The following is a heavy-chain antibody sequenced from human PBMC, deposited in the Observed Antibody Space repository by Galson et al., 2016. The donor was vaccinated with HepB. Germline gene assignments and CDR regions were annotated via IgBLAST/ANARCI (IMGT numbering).Heavy chain of an antibody. CDR2: ISFDGNYK. V-gene: IGHV3-30*18. Sequence: SLRLSCAASGFTFGNYVMHWVRQAPGKGLEWVSLISFDGNYKYYTDSVRGRFTVSRDNSRNTLYLQMNSLRVEYTAVYYCAKWGGSTSTIFGVYFFDYWGPGTLVTVSS. D-gene: IGHD3-3*01. J-gene: IGHJ4*02. CDR1: GFTFGNYV. CDR3: AKWGGSTSTIFGVYFFDY.